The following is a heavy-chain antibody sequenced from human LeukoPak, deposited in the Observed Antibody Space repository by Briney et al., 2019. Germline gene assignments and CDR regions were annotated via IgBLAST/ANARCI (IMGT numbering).Heavy chain of an antibody. V-gene: IGHV4-61*01. CDR3: ARGGPEFRSSGYYYY. J-gene: IGHJ4*02. D-gene: IGHD3-22*01. CDR2: IYYSGST. CDR1: GGSVSSGSYY. Sequence: PSETLSLTCTVSGGSVSSGSYYWSWIRQPPGKGLEWIGYIYYSGSTNYNPSLKSRVTISVDTSKNQFSLKLSSVTPADTAVYYCARGGPEFRSSGYYYYWGQGTLVTVSS.